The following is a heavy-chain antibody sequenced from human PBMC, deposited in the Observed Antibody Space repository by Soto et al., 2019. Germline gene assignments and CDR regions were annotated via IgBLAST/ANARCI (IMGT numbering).Heavy chain of an antibody. CDR2: IDPSDSQT. CDR1: GYSFAGYW. V-gene: IGHV5-10-1*01. J-gene: IGHJ4*02. Sequence: PGESLKISCKGSGYSFAGYWITWVRQMPGKGLEWMGRIDPSDSQTYYSPSFRGHVTISAAKSITTVFLQRSSLRASDTATYYCARQIYDSDSGPNFQYYFDSWGQGTLVTVSS. CDR3: ARQIYDSDSGPNFQYYFDS. D-gene: IGHD3-22*01.